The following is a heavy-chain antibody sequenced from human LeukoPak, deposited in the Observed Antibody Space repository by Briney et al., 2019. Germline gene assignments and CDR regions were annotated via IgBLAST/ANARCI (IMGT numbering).Heavy chain of an antibody. V-gene: IGHV3-48*04. CDR1: GFTFSSYS. Sequence: GGSLRLSCAASGFTFSSYSMNWVRQAPGKGLEWVSYISSSGSTIYYADSVKGRFTISRDNAKNSLYLQMNSLRAEDTAVYYCARDSGYYGSGSYYTFDYWGQGTLVTVSS. D-gene: IGHD3-10*01. J-gene: IGHJ4*02. CDR3: ARDSGYYGSGSYYTFDY. CDR2: ISSSGSTI.